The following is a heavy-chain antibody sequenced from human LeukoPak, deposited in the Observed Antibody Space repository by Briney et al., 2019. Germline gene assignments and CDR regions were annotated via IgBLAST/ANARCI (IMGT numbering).Heavy chain of an antibody. J-gene: IGHJ4*02. CDR3: AKGEDMYYYDSSGYYAGSNDY. V-gene: IGHV3-23*01. CDR2: ISGSGGST. D-gene: IGHD3-22*01. Sequence: GGSLRLSCAASGFRFRGTTMSWVRQAPGKGLEWVSAISGSGGSTYYADFVKGRFTISRDNSKNTLYLQMNSLRAEDTAVYYCAKGEDMYYYDSSGYYAGSNDYWGQGTLVTVSS. CDR1: GFRFRGTT.